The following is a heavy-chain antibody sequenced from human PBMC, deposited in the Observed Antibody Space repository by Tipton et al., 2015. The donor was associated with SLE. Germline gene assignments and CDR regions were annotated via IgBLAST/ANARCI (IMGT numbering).Heavy chain of an antibody. D-gene: IGHD4-17*01. CDR2: IYYSGST. V-gene: IGHV4-59*01. J-gene: IGHJ4*02. CDR1: GGSISSYY. CDR3: ARANGDYVQDY. Sequence: TLSLTRTVSGGSISSYYWSWIRQPPGKGLEWIGYIYYSGSTNYNPSLKSRVTISVDTSKNQFSLKLSSVTAADTAVYYCARANGDYVQDYWGQGTLVTVSS.